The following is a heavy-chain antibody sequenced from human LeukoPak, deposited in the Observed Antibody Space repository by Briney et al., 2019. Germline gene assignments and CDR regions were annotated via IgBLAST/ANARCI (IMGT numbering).Heavy chain of an antibody. CDR2: VRVKGYGATA. D-gene: IGHD4-23*01. CDR3: TRGGYGGGSFDY. Sequence: GGSLRLSCTASGFTFGDYAMSWVRQAPGKGLEWVGFVRVKGYGATAEYAVSVKGRFTISRDDSKSIAYLQMNSLKTDDTGVYYCTRGGYGGGSFDYWGQGTLVTVSS. V-gene: IGHV3-49*04. J-gene: IGHJ4*02. CDR1: GFTFGDYA.